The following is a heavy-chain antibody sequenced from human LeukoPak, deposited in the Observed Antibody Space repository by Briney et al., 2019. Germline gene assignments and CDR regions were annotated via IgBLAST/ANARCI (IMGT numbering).Heavy chain of an antibody. D-gene: IGHD3-10*01. CDR1: GFTFSSYW. Sequence: GGSLRLSCAASGFTFSSYWMSWVRQAPGKGLEWVANIKQDGSEKYYVDSVKGRFTISRDNAKNSLFLQMNSLRVEDTAVYYCSGGSRFVDYWGQGTLVTVSS. J-gene: IGHJ4*02. V-gene: IGHV3-7*04. CDR2: IKQDGSEK. CDR3: SGGSRFVDY.